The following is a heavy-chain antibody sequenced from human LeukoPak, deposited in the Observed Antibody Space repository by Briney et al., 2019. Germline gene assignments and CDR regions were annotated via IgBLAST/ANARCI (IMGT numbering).Heavy chain of an antibody. CDR1: GDSVTSGGYY. CDR3: ARGPYGSGSYY. Sequence: SQTLSLTCAVSGDSVTSGGYYWTWIRHHPEKGLEWIGHISNSGTTYYNPSLKSRVTISVDTSKNQFSLKLTSVTAADTAVYFCARGPYGSGSYYWGQGTLVTVSS. D-gene: IGHD3-10*01. CDR2: ISNSGTT. V-gene: IGHV4-30-4*08. J-gene: IGHJ4*02.